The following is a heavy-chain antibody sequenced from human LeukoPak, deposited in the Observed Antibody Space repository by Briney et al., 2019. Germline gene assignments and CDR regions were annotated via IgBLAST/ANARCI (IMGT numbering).Heavy chain of an antibody. V-gene: IGHV1-18*01. CDR1: GYTFTSYG. D-gene: IGHD2-2*01. CDR3: ARGSDRAAPGYCSSTSCYQGAFDI. J-gene: IGHJ3*02. Sequence: ASVKVSCKASGYTFTSYGISWVRQAPGQGLEWMGWISAYNGNTNYAQKLQGGVTMTTDTSTSTAYMELRSLRSDDTAVYYCARGSDRAAPGYCSSTSCYQGAFDIWGQGTMVTVSS. CDR2: ISAYNGNT.